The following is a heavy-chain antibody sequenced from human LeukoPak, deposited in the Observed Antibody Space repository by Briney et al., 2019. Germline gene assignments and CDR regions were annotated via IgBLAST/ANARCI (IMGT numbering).Heavy chain of an antibody. CDR1: GYTLTELS. J-gene: IGHJ4*02. CDR2: FDPEDGET. Sequence: ASVNVSCTVSGYTLTELSMHWVRQAPGKGLEWMGGFDPEDGETIYAQKFQGRVTMTEDTSTDTAYMELSSLRSEDTAVYYCATDSRRWELLREGYYFDYWGQGTLVTVSS. D-gene: IGHD1-26*01. V-gene: IGHV1-24*01. CDR3: ATDSRRWELLREGYYFDY.